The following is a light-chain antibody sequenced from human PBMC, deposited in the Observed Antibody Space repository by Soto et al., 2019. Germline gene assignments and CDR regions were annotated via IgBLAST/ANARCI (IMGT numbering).Light chain of an antibody. V-gene: IGKV1-33*01. CDR3: HQYDDVPYT. CDR1: QNISKF. CDR2: DAS. Sequence: EIHMTQSPSSLTASVGDRVTITCQTSQNISKFLIWYHQSPGKAPNILISDASDLKAGVPSRFSGRGYGTNFSLTISSLQPEDIGRYYCHQYDDVPYTFGQGTSLQIK. J-gene: IGKJ2*01.